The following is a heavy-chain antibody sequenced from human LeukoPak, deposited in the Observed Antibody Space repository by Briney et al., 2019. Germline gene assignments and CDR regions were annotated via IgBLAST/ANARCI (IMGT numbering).Heavy chain of an antibody. D-gene: IGHD3-22*01. Sequence: PGGSLRLSCAASGFTFSSYRMNWVRQAPGKGLEWVSSISSLRSYIYYADSVKGRFTISRDNAKNSLYLQMNSLRAEDTAVYYCARYYDSSGYYYPIDYWGQGTLVTVSS. CDR1: GFTFSSYR. V-gene: IGHV3-21*01. J-gene: IGHJ4*02. CDR3: ARYYDSSGYYYPIDY. CDR2: ISSLRSYI.